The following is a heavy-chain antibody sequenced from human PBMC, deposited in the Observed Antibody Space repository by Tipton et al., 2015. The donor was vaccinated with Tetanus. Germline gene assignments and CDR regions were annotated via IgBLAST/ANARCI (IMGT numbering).Heavy chain of an antibody. CDR2: SWYDGTDQ. D-gene: IGHD2-15*01. CDR1: GFIFSSYG. CDR3: AREADCRGGSFVAGDFAN. J-gene: IGHJ4*02. V-gene: IGHV3-33*01. Sequence: SLRLSCAAPGFIFSSYGIHWVRQAPGKGLEWVAVSWYDGTDQYYADSVKGRFTISRDNSKNTLYLQMNSLRAEDRAVYYCAREADCRGGSFVAGDFANWGQGTQVPVSS.